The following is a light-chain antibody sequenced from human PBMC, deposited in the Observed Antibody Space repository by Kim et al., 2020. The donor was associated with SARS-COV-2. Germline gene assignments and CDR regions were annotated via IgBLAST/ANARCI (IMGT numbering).Light chain of an antibody. Sequence: ALGQTVRITCQGDSLRSYYASWYQQKPGQAPVLVIYGKNNRPSGIPDRFSGSSSGNTASLTITGAQAEDEAVYYCNSRDSSGNHYVFGTGTKVTVL. CDR3: NSRDSSGNHYV. V-gene: IGLV3-19*01. J-gene: IGLJ1*01. CDR2: GKN. CDR1: SLRSYY.